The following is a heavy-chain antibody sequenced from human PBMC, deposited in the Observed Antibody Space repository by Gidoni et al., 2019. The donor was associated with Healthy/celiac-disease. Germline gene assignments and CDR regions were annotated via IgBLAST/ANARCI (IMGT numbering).Heavy chain of an antibody. V-gene: IGHV1-46*01. J-gene: IGHJ6*02. CDR1: GYPFTRYY. CDR2: INPSGGST. Sequence: QVPLVQSGAEVKKPGASVQVSCKASGYPFTRYYMPWVRQAPGQGREWMGIINPSGGSTSYAQKCQGRLTMTRDTSTSTVYMELSSLRSEDTAVYYCARGTFTIFGVVIIPDPGSRYYGMDVWGQGTTVTVSS. CDR3: ARGTFTIFGVVIIPDPGSRYYGMDV. D-gene: IGHD3-3*01.